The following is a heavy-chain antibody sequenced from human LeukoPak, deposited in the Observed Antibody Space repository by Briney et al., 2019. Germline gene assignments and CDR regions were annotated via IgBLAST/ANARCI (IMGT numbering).Heavy chain of an antibody. CDR3: ARGLGYCSSTSCYTRDAFDI. V-gene: IGHV3-30*01. CDR1: GFTFSSYA. Sequence: PGGSLRLSCAASGFTFSSYAMHWVRQAPGKGLEWVAVISYDGSNKYYADSVNGRFTISRDNSKNTLYLQMNSLRAEDTAVYYCARGLGYCSSTSCYTRDAFDIWGQGTMVTVSS. D-gene: IGHD2-2*02. CDR2: ISYDGSNK. J-gene: IGHJ3*02.